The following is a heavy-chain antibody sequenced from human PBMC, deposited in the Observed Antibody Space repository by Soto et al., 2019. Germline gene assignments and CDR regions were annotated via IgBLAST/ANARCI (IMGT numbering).Heavy chain of an antibody. D-gene: IGHD1-1*01. CDR2: ISGSGGST. CDR3: AKGENWNDPPFDY. Sequence: EVQLLESGGGLVHPGGSLRISCAASGFTFSSYAMSWVRQAPGKGLEWVSAISGSGGSTYYADSVKGRFTISRDKSKNTLYLQMNSLRAEDTAVYYCAKGENWNDPPFDYWGQGTLVTVSS. J-gene: IGHJ4*02. CDR1: GFTFSSYA. V-gene: IGHV3-23*01.